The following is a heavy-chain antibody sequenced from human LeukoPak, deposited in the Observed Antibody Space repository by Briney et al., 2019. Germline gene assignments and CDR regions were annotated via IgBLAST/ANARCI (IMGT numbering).Heavy chain of an antibody. V-gene: IGHV3-64*01. Sequence: GGSLRLSCAASGVTFSSYAMNWVRQAPGKGLEYVSSISYNGGSTYYANSVKGRFTISRDNSKNTLYLQMGSLRAEDMAVYYCARLAGGSYSDYWGQGTLVTVSS. J-gene: IGHJ4*02. D-gene: IGHD1-26*01. CDR2: ISYNGGST. CDR1: GVTFSSYA. CDR3: ARLAGGSYSDY.